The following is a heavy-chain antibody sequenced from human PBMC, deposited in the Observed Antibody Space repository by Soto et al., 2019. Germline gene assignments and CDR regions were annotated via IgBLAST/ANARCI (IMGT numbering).Heavy chain of an antibody. CDR2: ISSSSSYI. D-gene: IGHD6-6*01. CDR3: AREEGLTMASSSSEIGYYYYYMDV. V-gene: IGHV3-21*01. CDR1: GFTFSSYS. J-gene: IGHJ6*03. Sequence: GGSLRLSCAASGFTFSSYSMNWVRQAPGKGLEWVSSISSSSSYIYYADSVKGRFTISRDNAKNSLYLQMNSLGAEDTAVYYCAREEGLTMASSSSEIGYYYYYMDVWGKGTTVTVSS.